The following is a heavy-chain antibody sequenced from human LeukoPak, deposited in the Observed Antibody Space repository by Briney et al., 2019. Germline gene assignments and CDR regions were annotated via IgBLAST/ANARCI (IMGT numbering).Heavy chain of an antibody. CDR3: ARAVEVVGANLAY. V-gene: IGHV3-30*04. CDR1: GFIFSSYA. D-gene: IGHD2-15*01. CDR2: ISYDGYNK. Sequence: GGSLRLSCAASGFIFSSYAMHWVRQAPGKGLEWVAVISYDGYNKYYADSVKGRHTISRDNSKNTLYLQMNSLRAEDTAVYYCARAVEVVGANLAYWGQGTLLTVSS. J-gene: IGHJ4*02.